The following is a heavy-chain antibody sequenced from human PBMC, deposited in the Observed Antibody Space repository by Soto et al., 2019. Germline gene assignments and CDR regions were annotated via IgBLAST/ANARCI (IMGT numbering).Heavy chain of an antibody. D-gene: IGHD2-15*01. CDR3: ARGEAASP. J-gene: IGHJ5*02. Sequence: QVQLLQSGAEVRKTGASVKVSCKASGYTFKNYDINWVRQATGQGLELMGWMNPTSGYAAYAQKLQGRVTMPRSTSTSIAYMEVSTLRSDATSVYYCARGEAASPWGQGTLVTVSS. V-gene: IGHV1-8*01. CDR2: MNPTSGYA. CDR1: GYTFKNYD.